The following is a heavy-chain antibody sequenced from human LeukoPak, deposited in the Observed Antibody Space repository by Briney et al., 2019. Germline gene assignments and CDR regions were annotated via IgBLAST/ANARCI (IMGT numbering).Heavy chain of an antibody. D-gene: IGHD6-19*01. CDR3: ARSVGLYSSGWYPIDFDY. CDR1: GYSFTSYW. V-gene: IGHV5-51*01. CDR2: IYPGDSDT. J-gene: IGHJ4*02. Sequence: GESLKISCKGSGYSFTSYWIGWVRQMPGKGLERMGIIYPGDSDTRYSPSFQGQVTISADKSISTAYLQWSSLKASDTAMYYCARSVGLYSSGWYPIDFDYWGQGTLVTVSS.